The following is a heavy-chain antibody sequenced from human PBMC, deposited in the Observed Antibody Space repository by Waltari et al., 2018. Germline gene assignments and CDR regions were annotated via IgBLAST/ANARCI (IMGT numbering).Heavy chain of an antibody. CDR1: GYTFTSYA. J-gene: IGHJ6*02. CDR3: ARRMDFWSGYEHYYGMDV. CDR2: INAGNGNT. Sequence: QVQLVQSGAEVKKPGASVKVSCKASGYTFTSYAMHWVRQAPGQRLEWMGWINAGNGNTKYSQKFQGRVTITADESTSTAYMELSSLRSEDTAVYYCARRMDFWSGYEHYYGMDVWGQGTTVTVSS. D-gene: IGHD3-3*01. V-gene: IGHV1-3*01.